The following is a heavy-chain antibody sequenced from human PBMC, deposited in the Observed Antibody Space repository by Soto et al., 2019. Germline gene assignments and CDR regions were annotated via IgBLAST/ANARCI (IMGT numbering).Heavy chain of an antibody. CDR2: ISHGGSP. CDR1: GGSVSSGVFS. Sequence: SETLSLTCAVSGGSVSSGVFSWNWIRQPPGQGLEWIGYISHGGSPHYTPSLRSRVSISVDRSTNVISLNLTSMTPADTAVYFCARGHYYYAMDVWGQGTTATVSS. V-gene: IGHV4-30-2*01. CDR3: ARGHYYYAMDV. J-gene: IGHJ6*02.